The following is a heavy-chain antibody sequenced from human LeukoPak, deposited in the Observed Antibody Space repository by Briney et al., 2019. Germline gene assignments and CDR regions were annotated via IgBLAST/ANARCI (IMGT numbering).Heavy chain of an antibody. Sequence: ASVKVSCKASGGTFSSYTISWVRQATGQGLEWMGWMNPNSGNTGYAQKFQGRVTMTRNTSISTAYMELSSLRSEDTAVYYCARGTGLPRRRYGFGYWGQGTLVTVSS. CDR1: GGTFSSYT. CDR3: ARGTGLPRRRYGFGY. J-gene: IGHJ4*02. CDR2: MNPNSGNT. D-gene: IGHD4-17*01. V-gene: IGHV1-8*02.